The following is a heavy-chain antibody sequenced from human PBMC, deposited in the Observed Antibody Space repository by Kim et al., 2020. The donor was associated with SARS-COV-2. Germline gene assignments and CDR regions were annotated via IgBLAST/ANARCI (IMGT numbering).Heavy chain of an antibody. CDR3: ARGGWSILFDY. J-gene: IGHJ4*02. CDR2: IYYSGST. Sequence: SETLSLTCTVSGGSVSSGSYYWSWIRQPPGKGLEWIGYIYYSGSTNYNPSLKSRVTISVDTSKNQFSLKLSSVTAADTAVYYCARGGWSILFDYWGQGTLVTVSS. CDR1: GGSVSSGSYY. V-gene: IGHV4-61*01. D-gene: IGHD3-3*01.